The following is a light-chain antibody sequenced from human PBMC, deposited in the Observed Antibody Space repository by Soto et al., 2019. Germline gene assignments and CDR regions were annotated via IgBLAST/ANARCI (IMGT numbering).Light chain of an antibody. CDR1: QSVSSSY. V-gene: IGKV3-20*01. Sequence: IVVTQSPGTLSLSPGERATLSCRASQSVSSSYLAWYQQKPGQAPRLLIYGASSRATGIPDRFSGSGSGTDFTLTISRLEPEDFAVYYCQQYGSSPKTFGQGTKLEIK. CDR3: QQYGSSPKT. J-gene: IGKJ2*01. CDR2: GAS.